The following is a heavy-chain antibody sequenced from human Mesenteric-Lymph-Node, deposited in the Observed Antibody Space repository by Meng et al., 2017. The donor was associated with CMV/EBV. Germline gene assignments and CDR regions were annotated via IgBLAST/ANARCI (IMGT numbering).Heavy chain of an antibody. J-gene: IGHJ4*02. V-gene: IGHV4-34*01. CDR1: GWSFSGYY. D-gene: IGHD3-9*01. Sequence: QGQFHEWGAGRLKPSETLSGKCAVYGWSFSGYYWNWIRQSPEKGLEWIGEINHSGSTTYNPSFTSRIIISVDTSTNQISLNMSSVTAADTAVYYCARGSSYDILTGYFDYCGQGALVTVSS. CDR3: ARGSSYDILTGYFDY. CDR2: INHSGST.